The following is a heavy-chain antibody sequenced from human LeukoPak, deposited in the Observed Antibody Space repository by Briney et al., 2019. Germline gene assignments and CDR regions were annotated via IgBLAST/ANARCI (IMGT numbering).Heavy chain of an antibody. Sequence: PSETLSLTCTVSGGSISSYYWSWIRQPPGKGLEWIGYIYYSGSTNYNPSLKSRVTISVDTSKNQFSLKLSSVNAADTAVYFCARVDSSNWYMSYWGQGTLVTVSS. CDR2: IYYSGST. D-gene: IGHD6-13*01. CDR3: ARVDSSNWYMSY. V-gene: IGHV4-59*08. CDR1: GGSISSYY. J-gene: IGHJ4*02.